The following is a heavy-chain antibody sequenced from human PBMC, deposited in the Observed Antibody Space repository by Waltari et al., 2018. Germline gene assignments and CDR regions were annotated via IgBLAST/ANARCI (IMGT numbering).Heavy chain of an antibody. Sequence: EVQLLESGGGLVQPGGSLRLSCAASGFTFSSYAMSWVRQAPGTGMEWVSAISGSGGSTYYADSVKGRFTISRDNSKNTLYLQMNSLRAEDTAVYYCAKVDGTRGWDIVVVPAAHFDYWGQGTLVTVSS. CDR1: GFTFSSYA. CDR3: AKVDGTRGWDIVVVPAAHFDY. D-gene: IGHD2-2*01. V-gene: IGHV3-23*01. CDR2: ISGSGGST. J-gene: IGHJ4*02.